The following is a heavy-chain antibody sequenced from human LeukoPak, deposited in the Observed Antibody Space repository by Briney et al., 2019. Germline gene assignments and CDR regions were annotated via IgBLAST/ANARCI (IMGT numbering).Heavy chain of an antibody. V-gene: IGHV4-39*01. J-gene: IGHJ4*02. CDR3: ARSHDEFRDGYNPFDY. CDR1: GGSISSSSYY. D-gene: IGHD5-24*01. Sequence: SETLSLTCTVSGGSISSSSYYWGWIRQPPGKGLEWIGSIYYSGSTYYNPSLKSRVTISVDTSKNQFSLKLSSVTAADTAVYYCARSHDEFRDGYNPFDYWGQGTLVTVSS. CDR2: IYYSGST.